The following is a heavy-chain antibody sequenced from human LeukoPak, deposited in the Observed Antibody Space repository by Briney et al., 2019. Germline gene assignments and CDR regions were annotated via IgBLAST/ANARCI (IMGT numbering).Heavy chain of an antibody. CDR2: IKQGGREE. V-gene: IGHV3-7*03. CDR1: EFIFSDYW. CDR3: ARDNGGWFDS. J-gene: IGHJ5*01. Sequence: GGSLRLSCVASEFIFSDYWMSWVRQAPGKGLEWVANIKQGGREEKYVSSVKGRFAISRDDAKSTLYLQMDSLSGDDTAVYYCARDNGGWFDSWGRGTLVTVSS. D-gene: IGHD3-10*01.